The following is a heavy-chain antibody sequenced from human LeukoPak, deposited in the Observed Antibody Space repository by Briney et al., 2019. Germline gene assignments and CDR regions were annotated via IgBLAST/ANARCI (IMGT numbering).Heavy chain of an antibody. Sequence: SETLSLTCAVYGGSFRGYYWSWIRQPPGKGLEWIGEINHSGSTNYNPSLKSRVTISVDTSKNQFSLKLSSVTAADTAVYYFARFLYGSGSYYNVMFAGFDPWGQGTLVTVSP. V-gene: IGHV4-34*01. J-gene: IGHJ5*02. D-gene: IGHD3-10*01. CDR1: GGSFRGYY. CDR2: INHSGST. CDR3: ARFLYGSGSYYNVMFAGFDP.